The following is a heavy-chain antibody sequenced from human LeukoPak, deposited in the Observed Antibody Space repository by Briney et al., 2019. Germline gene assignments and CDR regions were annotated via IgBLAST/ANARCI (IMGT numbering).Heavy chain of an antibody. CDR2: ISAYNGNT. V-gene: IGHV1-18*01. Sequence: ASVKVSCKASGYTFTSYGISWVRQAPGQGLEWMGWISAYNGNTNYAQKLQGRVTMTTDTSTSTAYMELRSLRSDDTAVYYCARDHYPYYYDSSGYFVAFDIWAKGQWSPSLQ. D-gene: IGHD3-22*01. J-gene: IGHJ3*02. CDR1: GYTFTSYG. CDR3: ARDHYPYYYDSSGYFVAFDI.